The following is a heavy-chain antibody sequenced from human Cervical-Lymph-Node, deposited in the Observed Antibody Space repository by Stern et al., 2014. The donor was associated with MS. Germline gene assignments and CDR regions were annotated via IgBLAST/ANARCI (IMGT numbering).Heavy chain of an antibody. J-gene: IGHJ5*02. V-gene: IGHV4-59*01. CDR2: IYYGGST. CDR3: ARDIQGRFDP. CDR1: GGSISGYY. D-gene: IGHD1-1*01. Sequence: QVQLVESGPGLVKPSETLSLTCTVSGGSISGYYWSWIRQPPGKGLEWIGDIYYGGSTNNNPSFKSRVTISVDTSKNQFSLKVTSVTAADTAVYYCARDIQGRFDPWGQGTLVTVSS.